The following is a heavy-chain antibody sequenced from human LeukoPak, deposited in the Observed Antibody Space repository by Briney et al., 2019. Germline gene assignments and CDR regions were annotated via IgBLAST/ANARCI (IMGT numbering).Heavy chain of an antibody. Sequence: PGGSLRLSCAASGFTFSSYAMHWVRQAPGKGLEWVAVISYDGSNKYYADSVKGRFTISRDNSKNTLYLQMNSLRAEDTAVYYCARDPEYCSSTSCYRSNFDYWGQGTLVTVSS. CDR2: ISYDGSNK. V-gene: IGHV3-30*04. CDR1: GFTFSSYA. CDR3: ARDPEYCSSTSCYRSNFDY. J-gene: IGHJ4*02. D-gene: IGHD2-2*01.